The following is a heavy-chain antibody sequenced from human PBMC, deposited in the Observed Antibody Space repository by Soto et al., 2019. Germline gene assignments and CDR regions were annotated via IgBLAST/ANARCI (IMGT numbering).Heavy chain of an antibody. CDR2: IYYSGST. CDR3: ARHQGGGYCSGGSCYHPPSYYYYYYMDV. J-gene: IGHJ6*03. D-gene: IGHD2-15*01. V-gene: IGHV4-39*01. CDR1: GGSISSSSYY. Sequence: SETLSLTCTVSGGSISSSSYYWGWIRQPPGKGLEWIGSIYYSGSTYYNPSLKSRVTISVDTSKNQFFLELSSVTAADTAVYYCARHQGGGYCSGGSCYHPPSYYYYYYMDVWGKGTTVTVSS.